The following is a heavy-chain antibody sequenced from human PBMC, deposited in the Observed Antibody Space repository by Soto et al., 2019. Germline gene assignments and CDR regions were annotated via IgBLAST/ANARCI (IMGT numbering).Heavy chain of an antibody. Sequence: EVQLVESGGGLVQPGGSLRLSCAASGFTFSSYSMNWVRQAPGKGLEWVSYISSSSTTIYYADSVKARFTIYRDNAKTSLYLQMISLRAYDTAVYYCASDSLGYCSSTSCSPRCKHFDYSGQGTLVTVSS. J-gene: IGHJ4*02. CDR1: GFTFSSYS. D-gene: IGHD2-2*01. V-gene: IGHV3-48*01. CDR2: ISSSSTTI. CDR3: ASDSLGYCSSTSCSPRCKHFDY.